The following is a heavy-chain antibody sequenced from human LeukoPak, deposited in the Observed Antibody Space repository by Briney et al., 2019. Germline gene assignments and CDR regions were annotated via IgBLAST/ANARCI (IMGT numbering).Heavy chain of an antibody. CDR2: IYYSGST. Sequence: SETLSLTCTVSGGSISSNSYYWGWIRQPPGKGLEWIGSIYYSGSTNYNPSLKSRVTISVDMSKNQFSLKLSSVTAADTAVYYCARLRYFDWLLWDWGQGTLVTVSS. CDR1: GGSISSNSYY. V-gene: IGHV4-39*07. D-gene: IGHD3-9*01. J-gene: IGHJ4*02. CDR3: ARLRYFDWLLWD.